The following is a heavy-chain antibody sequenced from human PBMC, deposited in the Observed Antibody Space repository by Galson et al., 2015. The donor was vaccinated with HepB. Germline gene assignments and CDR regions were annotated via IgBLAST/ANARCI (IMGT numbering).Heavy chain of an antibody. Sequence: QSGAEVKKPGESLKISCKASGYTFSNNGITWVRQAPGQGLEWMGWISGYNGNTNYAQKLQGRVTMTTDTSTDAAYMELRSLRSDDTAVYYCATNRTGESWFDPWGQGTLVTVSS. D-gene: IGHD7-27*01. CDR3: ATNRTGESWFDP. CDR1: GYTFSNNG. CDR2: ISGYNGNT. J-gene: IGHJ5*02. V-gene: IGHV1-18*04.